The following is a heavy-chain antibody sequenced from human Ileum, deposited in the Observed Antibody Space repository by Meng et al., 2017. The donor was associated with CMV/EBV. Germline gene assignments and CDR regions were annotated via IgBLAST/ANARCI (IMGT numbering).Heavy chain of an antibody. J-gene: IGHJ4*02. D-gene: IGHD6-13*01. CDR3: AKVTAGTVAFDY. CDR1: GYSFTTYY. CDR2: IDPKSGGT. Sequence: VVLVQSGAKVQQPGALVKVSCKTSGYSFTTYYIHWVRHAPRQGLEWMGWIDPKSGGTDYAQNFQGRVTMTGDTSISTAYMELSSLRSDDTAVYYCAKVTAGTVAFDYWGQGTLVTVSS. V-gene: IGHV1-2*02.